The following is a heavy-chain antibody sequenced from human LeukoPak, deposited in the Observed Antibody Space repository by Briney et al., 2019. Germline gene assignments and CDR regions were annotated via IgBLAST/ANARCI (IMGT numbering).Heavy chain of an antibody. D-gene: IGHD3-22*01. J-gene: IGHJ3*02. CDR2: ISSSSSTI. CDR1: GFTFSSYS. CDR3: ARETLTYYYDSSDAFDI. V-gene: IGHV3-48*01. Sequence: GGSPRLSCAASGFTFSSYSMNWVRQAPGKGLEWVSYISSSSSTIYYADSVKGRFTISRDNAKNSLYLQMNSLRAEDTAVYYCARETLTYYYDSSDAFDIWGQGTMVTVSS.